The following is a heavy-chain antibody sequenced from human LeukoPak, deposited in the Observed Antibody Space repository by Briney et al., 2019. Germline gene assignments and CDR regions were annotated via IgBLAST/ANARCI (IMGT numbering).Heavy chain of an antibody. Sequence: SETLSLTCTVSGGSISSYYWSWIRQPAGKGLEWIGRINTSGNTNYNPSLKSRVTMSVDTTKNQVSLRLSSVTAADTAVYYCAREKDYGDSRGLDPWGQGTLVTVSS. CDR3: AREKDYGDSRGLDP. D-gene: IGHD4-17*01. CDR2: INTSGNT. J-gene: IGHJ5*02. CDR1: GGSISSYY. V-gene: IGHV4-4*07.